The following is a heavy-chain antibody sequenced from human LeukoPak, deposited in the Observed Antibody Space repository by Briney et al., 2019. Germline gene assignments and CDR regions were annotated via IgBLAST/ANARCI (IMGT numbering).Heavy chain of an antibody. J-gene: IGHJ4*02. V-gene: IGHV1-8*03. Sequence: ASVKVSCKASGYTFTSYDINWVRQATGQGLEWMGWMNPNSGNTGYAQKFQGRVTITRNTSISTAYMELSSLRSDDTAVYYCARDPGDNWNDMDYWGQGTLVTVSS. CDR3: ARDPGDNWNDMDY. D-gene: IGHD1-1*01. CDR1: GYTFTSYD. CDR2: MNPNSGNT.